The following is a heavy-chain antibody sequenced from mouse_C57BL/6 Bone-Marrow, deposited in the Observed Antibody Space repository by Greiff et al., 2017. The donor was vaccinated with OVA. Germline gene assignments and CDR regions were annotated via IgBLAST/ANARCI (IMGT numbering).Heavy chain of an antibody. V-gene: IGHV1-56*01. D-gene: IGHD3-3*01. Sequence: VKLQQSGPELVRPGASVKISCKAPGYTFTSHWMQWVRQRPGQGLEWIGEIFPGSGSTYYNEKFKGKATLTVDTSSSTAYMQLSSLTSEDSAVYFCAREDRRAYAMDYWGQGTSVTVSS. J-gene: IGHJ4*01. CDR3: AREDRRAYAMDY. CDR2: IFPGSGST. CDR1: GYTFTSHW.